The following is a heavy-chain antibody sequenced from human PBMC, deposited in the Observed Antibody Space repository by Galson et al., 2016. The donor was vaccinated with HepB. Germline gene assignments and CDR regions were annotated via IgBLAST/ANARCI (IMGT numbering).Heavy chain of an antibody. V-gene: IGHV2-5*02. CDR2: IYWDDDK. Sequence: PALVKPTQTLTLTCTFSGFSLTTGGVRVGWIRQPPGKALEWLALIYWDDDKRYSPSLKSRLTITKDTSKNQVVLTMTNTDPGDTATYYCAHVRSGFDAFDVWGQGTMVTVSS. CDR1: GFSLTTGGVR. J-gene: IGHJ3*01. D-gene: IGHD3-22*01. CDR3: AHVRSGFDAFDV.